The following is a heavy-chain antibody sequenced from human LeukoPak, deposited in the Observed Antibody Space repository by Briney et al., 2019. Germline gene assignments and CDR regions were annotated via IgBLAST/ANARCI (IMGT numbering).Heavy chain of an antibody. V-gene: IGHV1-18*01. Sequence: ASVKVSCKASGYTFTSYGISWVRQAPGQGLEWMGWISAYNGNTNYAQKLQGRVTMTRDTSTSTVYMELSSLRSEDTAVYYCARDRQDYYNGMDVWGQGTTVTVSS. CDR1: GYTFTSYG. CDR2: ISAYNGNT. J-gene: IGHJ6*02. CDR3: ARDRQDYYNGMDV.